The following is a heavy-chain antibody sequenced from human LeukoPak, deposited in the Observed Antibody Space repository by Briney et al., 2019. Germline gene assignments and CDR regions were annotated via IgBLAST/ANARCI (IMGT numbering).Heavy chain of an antibody. J-gene: IGHJ4*02. CDR2: ISGSGGST. V-gene: IGHV3-23*01. CDR1: GFTFSSYA. D-gene: IGHD5-18*01. CDR3: AKALGYSYAVRGLFDY. Sequence: GGSLRLSCAASGFTFSSYAMSWVRQAPGKGLEWVSAISGSGGSTYYADSVKGRFTISRDNSKNTLYLQMNSLRAEDTAVYYCAKALGYSYAVRGLFDYWGRGTLVTVSS.